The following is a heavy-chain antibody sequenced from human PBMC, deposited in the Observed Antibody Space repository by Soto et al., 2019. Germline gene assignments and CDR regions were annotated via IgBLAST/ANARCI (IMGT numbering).Heavy chain of an antibody. J-gene: IGHJ4*02. Sequence: ASVKVSCKASGYTFTSYGISWVRQAPGQGLEWMGWISAYNGNTNYAQKLQGRVTMTTDTSTSTAYMELRSLRSDDTAVYYCAREFYCSGGRCPYYFDYWGQGTLVTVSS. CDR2: ISAYNGNT. CDR3: AREFYCSGGRCPYYFDY. CDR1: GYTFTSYG. D-gene: IGHD2-15*01. V-gene: IGHV1-18*01.